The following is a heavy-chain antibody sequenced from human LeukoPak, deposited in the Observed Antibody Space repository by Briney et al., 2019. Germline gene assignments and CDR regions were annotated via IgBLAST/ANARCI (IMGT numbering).Heavy chain of an antibody. CDR3: AREGYSSGWYHLSSP. CDR2: MNPNSGNT. J-gene: IGHJ5*02. V-gene: IGHV1-8*01. Sequence: ASVKVSCKASGYTFTSHDINWVRQATGQGLEWMGWMNPNSGNTGYAQKFQGRVTMTRNTSISTAYMELSSLRSEDTAVYYCAREGYSSGWYHLSSPWGQGTLVTVSS. CDR1: GYTFTSHD. D-gene: IGHD6-19*01.